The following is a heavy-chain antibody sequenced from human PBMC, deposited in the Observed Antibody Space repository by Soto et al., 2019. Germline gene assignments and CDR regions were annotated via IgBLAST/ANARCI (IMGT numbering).Heavy chain of an antibody. Sequence: VHLVESGGGLVEPGGSLRLSCAASGFMFSSYWMSWVRQAPGEGLEWVANIKQDGSEIHYLESVKGRFTIFRDNARTSLYKPTNSLRAEVTAVNSWASYGGSYFPVGHDRWGQGTLVVVSS. V-gene: IGHV3-7*01. D-gene: IGHD3-10*01. CDR3: ASYGGSYFPVGHDR. J-gene: IGHJ5*02. CDR2: IKQDGSEI. CDR1: GFMFSSYW.